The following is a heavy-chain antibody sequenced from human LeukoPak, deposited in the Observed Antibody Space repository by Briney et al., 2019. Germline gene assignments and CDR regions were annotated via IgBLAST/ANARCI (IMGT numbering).Heavy chain of an antibody. CDR2: INHSGST. CDR1: GGSFSGYY. CDR3: ARPLNIRTPNWFDY. D-gene: IGHD7-27*01. Sequence: SETLSLTCAVYGGSFSGYYWSWIRQPPGKGLEWIGEINHSGSTNYNPSLKSRVTISVDTSKNQFSLKLSSVTAADTAVYYCARPLNIRTPNWFDYWGQGTLVTVSS. J-gene: IGHJ4*02. V-gene: IGHV4-34*01.